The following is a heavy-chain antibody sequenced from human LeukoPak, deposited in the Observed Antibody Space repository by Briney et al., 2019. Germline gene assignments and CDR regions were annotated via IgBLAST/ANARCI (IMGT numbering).Heavy chain of an antibody. J-gene: IGHJ4*02. D-gene: IGHD3-10*02. CDR1: GGSISPYY. CDR3: TRSTGSTMFIDY. V-gene: IGHV4-59*01. CDR2: IYYSGNT. Sequence: SETLSLTCTVSGGSISPYYWSWIRQPPGKGLEWLGYIYYSGNTDYDPSLKSRVAISVDTSKNQFSLKLSSVTAADTAVYYCTRSTGSTMFIDYWGQGTLVTVSS.